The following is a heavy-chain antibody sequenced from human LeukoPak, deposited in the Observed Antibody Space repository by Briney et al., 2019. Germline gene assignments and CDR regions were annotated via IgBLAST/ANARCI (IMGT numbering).Heavy chain of an antibody. V-gene: IGHV3-21*01. D-gene: IGHD5-24*01. Sequence: GGSLRLSCAASGFTFSSYSMNWVRQAPGKGLEWVSSISSSSSYICYADSVKGRFTISRDNAKNSLYLQMNSLRAEDTAVYYCARDGGEMATIDYWGQGTLVTVSS. CDR3: ARDGGEMATIDY. J-gene: IGHJ4*02. CDR2: ISSSSSYI. CDR1: GFTFSSYS.